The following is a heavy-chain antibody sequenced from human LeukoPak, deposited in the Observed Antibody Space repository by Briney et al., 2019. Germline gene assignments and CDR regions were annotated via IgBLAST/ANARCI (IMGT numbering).Heavy chain of an antibody. J-gene: IGHJ5*02. CDR2: IFYSGIT. CDR3: ARRDWGTRFNP. V-gene: IGHV4-59*08. D-gene: IGHD3-16*01. Sequence: SETLSLTCTVSGGSISSYYWSWIRQPPGQGLEWIGYIFYSGITNYNPSLKSRVTISVDTSKNQLSLKLTSVTAADTAVYYCARRDWGTRFNPWGQGTLVTVSS. CDR1: GGSISSYY.